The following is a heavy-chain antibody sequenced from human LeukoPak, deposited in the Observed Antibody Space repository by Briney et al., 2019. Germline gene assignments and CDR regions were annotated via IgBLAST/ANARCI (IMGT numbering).Heavy chain of an antibody. J-gene: IGHJ4*02. Sequence: GESLKISCKVSGYRFSNSWIGWVRQMPGKGLGWMGMIYHDDSDTRYSPSFQAQVTISADKSINTAYMQWSSLKASDTAMCYCARREGPFKKYYFNFWGQGTLVTVSS. V-gene: IGHV5-51*01. CDR1: GYRFSNSW. CDR2: IYHDDSDT. CDR3: ARREGPFKKYYFNF. D-gene: IGHD1-26*01.